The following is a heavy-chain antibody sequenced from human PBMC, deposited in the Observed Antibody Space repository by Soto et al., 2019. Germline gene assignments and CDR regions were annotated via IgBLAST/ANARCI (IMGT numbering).Heavy chain of an antibody. CDR2: FDPEDGET. CDR1: GYTLTELS. D-gene: IGHD1-26*01. J-gene: IGHJ4*02. Sequence: ASVKVSCKVSGYTLTELSMHWVRQAPGKGLEWMGGFDPEDGETIYAQKFQGRVTMTEDTSTDTAYMELSSLRSEDTAVYYCSATVGATTRGPFDYWGQGTLVTVSS. CDR3: SATVGATTRGPFDY. V-gene: IGHV1-24*01.